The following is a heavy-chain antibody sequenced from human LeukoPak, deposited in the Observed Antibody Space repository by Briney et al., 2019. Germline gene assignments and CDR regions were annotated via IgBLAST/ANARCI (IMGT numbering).Heavy chain of an antibody. J-gene: IGHJ4*02. CDR2: ISGSGGSK. D-gene: IGHD6-25*01. Sequence: GGSLRLSCAASGFTFSSYAMSWVRQAPGKGLEWVSAISGSGGSKYYADSVKGRFTISRDNSKSTLYLQMNSLRAEDTAVYYCAKDPDSSGVDYWGQGTLVTVSS. CDR1: GFTFSSYA. CDR3: AKDPDSSGVDY. V-gene: IGHV3-23*01.